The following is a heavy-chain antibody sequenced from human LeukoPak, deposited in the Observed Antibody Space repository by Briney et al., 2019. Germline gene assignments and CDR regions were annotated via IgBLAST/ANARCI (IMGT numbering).Heavy chain of an antibody. D-gene: IGHD5-24*01. CDR1: GYTSTSYY. V-gene: IGHV1-46*01. Sequence: ASVKVSCKASGYTSTSYYMHWVRQAPGQGLEWMGIINPSGGSTSYAQKFQGRVTMTRDMSTSTVYMELSSLRSEDTAVYYCARDGIEMATITRVFDYWGQGTLVTVSS. CDR2: INPSGGST. CDR3: ARDGIEMATITRVFDY. J-gene: IGHJ4*02.